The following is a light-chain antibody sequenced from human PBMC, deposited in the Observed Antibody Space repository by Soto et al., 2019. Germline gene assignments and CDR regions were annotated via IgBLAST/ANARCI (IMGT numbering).Light chain of an antibody. J-gene: IGLJ3*02. CDR2: SNN. Sequence: QSVLTQPPSASGTPGQRVTISCSGSSSNIGSNTVNWYQQLPGTAPKLLIYSNNQRPSGVPDRLSGSKSGTSASLAISGLQSEDEADYYCAAWDDSLNAGVFGGGTKLTVL. V-gene: IGLV1-44*01. CDR1: SSNIGSNT. CDR3: AAWDDSLNAGV.